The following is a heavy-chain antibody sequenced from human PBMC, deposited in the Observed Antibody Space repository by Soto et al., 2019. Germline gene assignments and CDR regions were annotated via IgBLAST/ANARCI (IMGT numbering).Heavy chain of an antibody. Sequence: SETLSLTCTVSGGSITSSYWSWIRQPPGKGLEWIGYMHYSGTTKYNPSLKSRVTISVDTSKNQFSLKVGSVTAADTAVYYCARTVNDFWSGFSYYFDYWGQGTLVTVSS. V-gene: IGHV4-59*03. CDR2: MHYSGTT. CDR1: GGSITSSY. D-gene: IGHD3-3*01. J-gene: IGHJ4*02. CDR3: ARTVNDFWSGFSYYFDY.